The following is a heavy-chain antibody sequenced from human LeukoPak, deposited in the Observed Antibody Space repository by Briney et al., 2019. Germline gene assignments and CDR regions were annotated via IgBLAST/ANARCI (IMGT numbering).Heavy chain of an antibody. V-gene: IGHV6-1*01. CDR2: TYYRSKWYN. CDR3: ARHVYYYDSRAVLDY. J-gene: IGHJ4*02. Sequence: SQTLSLTCAISGDSVSSNSATWTWIRQSPSRGLEWLGRTYYRSKWYNDYAVSVISRITINPDTSKNQFSLQLNSVTPEDTAVYYCARHVYYYDSRAVLDYWGQGTLVTVSS. D-gene: IGHD3-22*01. CDR1: GDSVSSNSAT.